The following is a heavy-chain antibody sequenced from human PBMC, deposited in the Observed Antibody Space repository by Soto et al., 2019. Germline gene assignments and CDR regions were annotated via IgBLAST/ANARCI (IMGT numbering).Heavy chain of an antibody. CDR3: ASIVVVPAAMTHAFDI. CDR2: ISAYNGNT. J-gene: IGHJ3*02. Sequence: ASVKVSCKASGYTFTSYGISWVRQAPGQGLEWMGWISAYNGNTNYAQKLQGRVTMTTDTSTSTAYMELRSLRSDDTAVYYCASIVVVPAAMTHAFDIRGQGTMVTVSS. V-gene: IGHV1-18*01. D-gene: IGHD2-2*01. CDR1: GYTFTSYG.